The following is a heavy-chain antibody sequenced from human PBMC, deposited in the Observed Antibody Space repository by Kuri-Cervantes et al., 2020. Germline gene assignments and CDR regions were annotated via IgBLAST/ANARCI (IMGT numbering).Heavy chain of an antibody. CDR3: ARDPFGELLSGAFDI. J-gene: IGHJ3*02. CDR2: IYYSGST. CDR1: GGSISSYY. Sequence: GSLRLSCTVSGGSISSYYWSWIRQPPGKGLEWIGYIYYSGSTNYNPSLKSRVTISVDTSKNQFSLKLSSVTAADTAVYYCARDPFGELLSGAFDIWGQGTMVTVSS. V-gene: IGHV4-59*01. D-gene: IGHD3-10*01.